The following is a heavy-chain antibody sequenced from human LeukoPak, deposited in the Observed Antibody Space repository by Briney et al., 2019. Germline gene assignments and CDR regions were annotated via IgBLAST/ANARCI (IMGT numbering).Heavy chain of an antibody. CDR2: IYYTGST. CDR3: ARWGSIAVARFDY. Sequence: SETLSLTCTVSGGSISNYYWSWIRQPPGKGLEWIGYIYYTGSTNYNPSLTSRVNISVDTSKNQFSLNLTSVTAADTAVYYCARWGSIAVARFDYWGQGTLVSVSS. V-gene: IGHV4-59*01. D-gene: IGHD6-6*01. CDR1: GGSISNYY. J-gene: IGHJ4*02.